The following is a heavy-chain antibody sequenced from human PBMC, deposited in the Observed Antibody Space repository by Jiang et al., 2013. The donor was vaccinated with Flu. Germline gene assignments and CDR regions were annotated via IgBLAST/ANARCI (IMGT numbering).Heavy chain of an antibody. Sequence: PRKGRGVDWYIYYSGAPTTTPPSKSRVTISVDTSKNQFSLKLSSVTAADTAVYYCARHPSEYYYDSSGYYFDWYFDLWGHGTLVTVSS. CDR3: ARHPSEYYYDSSGYYFDWYFDL. V-gene: IGHV4-59*08. J-gene: IGHJ2*01. CDR2: IYYSGAP. D-gene: IGHD3-22*01.